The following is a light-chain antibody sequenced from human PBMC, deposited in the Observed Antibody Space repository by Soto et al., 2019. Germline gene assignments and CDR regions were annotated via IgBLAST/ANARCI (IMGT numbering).Light chain of an antibody. Sequence: EIVLTQSPGTLSLSPGERPTLSCRAIQRVRSGYLAWYQQKPGQAPRLLIYGASSRATGIPDRFSGSGSGTDFTLTISRLEPEDFAVYYCQQYGSSLTWTFGQGTKVEIK. J-gene: IGKJ1*01. CDR3: QQYGSSLTWT. CDR2: GAS. V-gene: IGKV3-20*01. CDR1: QRVRSGY.